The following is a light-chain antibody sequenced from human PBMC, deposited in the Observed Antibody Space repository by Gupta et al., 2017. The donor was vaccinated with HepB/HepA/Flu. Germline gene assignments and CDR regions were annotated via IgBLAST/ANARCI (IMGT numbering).Light chain of an antibody. J-gene: IGKJ1*01. CDR2: GAD. CDR3: HQYYTWPRT. V-gene: IGKV3-15*01. CDR1: ESFRND. Sequence: EIVLTQSPATLSVFPGERATLYCRATESFRNDLAWYQQKPGQAPRLLIYGADIRATGVSARFSGSGSGTDFTLTISRLQSDDCAVYYCHQYYTWPRTFGQGTKVELK.